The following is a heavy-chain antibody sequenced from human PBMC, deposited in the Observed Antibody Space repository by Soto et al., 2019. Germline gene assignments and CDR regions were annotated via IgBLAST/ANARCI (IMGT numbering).Heavy chain of an antibody. Sequence: QVQLVQSGAEVKKPGASVKVSCKASGYTFTSYYMHWVRQAPGQGLEWMGIINPSGGSTSYAQKCQGRVTMTRDTSTSTVYMELSSLRSEDTAVYYCARDHRGYYYYYGMDVWGQGTTVTVSS. J-gene: IGHJ6*02. V-gene: IGHV1-46*01. CDR2: INPSGGST. CDR3: ARDHRGYYYYYGMDV. CDR1: GYTFTSYY. D-gene: IGHD3-10*01.